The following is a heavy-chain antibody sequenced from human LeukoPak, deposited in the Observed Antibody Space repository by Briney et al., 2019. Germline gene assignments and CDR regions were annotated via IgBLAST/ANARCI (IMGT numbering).Heavy chain of an antibody. D-gene: IGHD6-13*01. CDR3: ARDGYSSSFAFDI. J-gene: IGHJ3*02. Sequence: TGGSLRLSCAASGFSFSSSWMSWVRQAPGKGLEWVSSISSSSSYIYYADSVKGRFTISRDNAKNSLYLQMNSLRAEDTAVYYCARDGYSSSFAFDIWGQGTMVTVSS. CDR1: GFSFSSSW. CDR2: ISSSSSYI. V-gene: IGHV3-21*01.